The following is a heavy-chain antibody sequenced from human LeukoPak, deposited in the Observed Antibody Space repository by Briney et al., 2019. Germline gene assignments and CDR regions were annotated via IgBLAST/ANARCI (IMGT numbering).Heavy chain of an antibody. V-gene: IGHV3-23*01. J-gene: IGHJ4*02. CDR1: GLTFSNYA. CDR2: ISGSGVKT. D-gene: IGHD4-17*01. Sequence: GGSLRLSCAASGLTFSNYAMTWVRTAPGKGLECVSVISGSGVKTYYADSVKGRFTISRDNSQDTVYLRMNSLRVEDTAIYYCAKGHTDYGTGFDLWGQGTLVTVSS. CDR3: AKGHTDYGTGFDL.